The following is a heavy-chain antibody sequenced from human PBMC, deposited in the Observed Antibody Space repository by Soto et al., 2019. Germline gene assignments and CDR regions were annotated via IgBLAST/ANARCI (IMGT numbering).Heavy chain of an antibody. Sequence: KVYVCGFPRYEKKKVRQDPGQGLEWMGWISVYKVNTKYAQKFQGRVTLTTDTATSTVYMELRSLRSDDMAVYYCARHRLTFYSSLIPTAPYNGLDVWGQGTTVTGSS. D-gene: IGHD2-2*01. CDR2: ISVYKVNT. CDR1: VCGFPRYE. J-gene: IGHJ6*02. CDR3: ARHRLTFYSSLIPTAPYNGLDV. V-gene: IGHV1-18*03.